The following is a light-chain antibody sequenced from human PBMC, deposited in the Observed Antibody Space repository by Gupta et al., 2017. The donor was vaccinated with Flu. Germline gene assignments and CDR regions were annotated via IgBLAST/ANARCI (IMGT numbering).Light chain of an antibody. CDR1: SSNIVRNY. CDR2: GNN. Sequence: QSVLTQPSSASGTPGQRVTISCSGSSSNIVRNYVYWYQQLPGTAPNLLIYGNNQRPSGVPDRFSGSKSGTSASLAISGRRSEDEADYSCATWDDSLSGPVFGGGTKLTVL. CDR3: ATWDDSLSGPV. V-gene: IGLV1-47*02. J-gene: IGLJ3*02.